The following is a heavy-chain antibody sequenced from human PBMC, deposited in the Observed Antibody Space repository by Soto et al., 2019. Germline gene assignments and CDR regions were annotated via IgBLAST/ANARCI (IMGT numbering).Heavy chain of an antibody. D-gene: IGHD3-9*01. CDR3: AKAPDGYYDILPGYSY. CDR1: GFTFSSYA. Sequence: EVQLLESGGGLVQPGGSLRLSCAASGFTFSSYAMSWVRQAPGKGLEWVSSISGGGGSTYYAGSVKGRFTISRDNSKNAPYLQMNSLRAEDTALYYCAKAPDGYYDILPGYSYWGQGALVTVSS. V-gene: IGHV3-23*01. CDR2: ISGGGGST. J-gene: IGHJ4*02.